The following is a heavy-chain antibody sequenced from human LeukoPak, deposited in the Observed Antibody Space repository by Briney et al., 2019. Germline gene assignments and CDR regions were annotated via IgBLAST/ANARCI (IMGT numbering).Heavy chain of an antibody. CDR3: AKGYTYGSD. V-gene: IGHV3-23*01. J-gene: IGHJ4*02. Sequence: GGSLRLPCAASGFTFTNYAMNWVRQAPWKGLHWVSTISGRGDYTYYADSVKGRFTISRDNSKNTLYLQMNSLRAEDTAVYYCAKGYTYGSDWGQGTLVTVSS. D-gene: IGHD5-18*01. CDR1: GFTFTNYA. CDR2: ISGRGDYT.